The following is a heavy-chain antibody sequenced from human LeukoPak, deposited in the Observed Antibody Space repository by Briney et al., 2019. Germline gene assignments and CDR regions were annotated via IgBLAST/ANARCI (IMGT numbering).Heavy chain of an antibody. V-gene: IGHV3-48*04. CDR1: GFTFSDYS. Sequence: GGSLRLSCAASGFTFSDYSMHWVRQAPGKGLECISYIIGSSTTIYYADSVKGRFTLSRDNAKSSLYLQMNSLRVEETAVYFCARVPSGYTFGYGYYYYYMDVWGKGTTVTVSS. CDR2: IIGSSTTI. D-gene: IGHD5-18*01. CDR3: ARVPSGYTFGYGYYYYYMDV. J-gene: IGHJ6*03.